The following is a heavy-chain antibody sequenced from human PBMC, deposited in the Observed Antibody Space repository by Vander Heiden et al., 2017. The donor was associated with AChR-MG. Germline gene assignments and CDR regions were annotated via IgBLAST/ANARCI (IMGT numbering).Heavy chain of an antibody. D-gene: IGHD2-15*01. V-gene: IGHV1-8*01. CDR3: ARGEGYCSGGSCLLYYYYYGMDV. CDR2: MNPNSGNT. J-gene: IGHJ6*02. CDR1: GYTFISYD. Sequence: QVQLVQSGVEVKKPGAAVKVACKAAGYTFISYDINWVRQATGQGLEWMGWMNPNSGNTGDAQKFQGRVTMTRNTSISTAYMELSSLRSEDTAVYYCARGEGYCSGGSCLLYYYYYGMDVWGQGTTVTVSS.